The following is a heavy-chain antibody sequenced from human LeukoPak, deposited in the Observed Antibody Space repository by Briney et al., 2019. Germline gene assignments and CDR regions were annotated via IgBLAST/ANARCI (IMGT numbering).Heavy chain of an antibody. CDR3: AKDRTVGASYWYFDL. CDR2: ISFDESHE. CDR1: GFTFNSYA. D-gene: IGHD1-26*01. J-gene: IGHJ2*01. Sequence: GGSLRLSCVASGFTFNSYAMNWVRQAPGKGLEWVAVISFDESHEYYADSVKGRFTISRDSSKNTLFLHMNTLRAEDTAIYYCAKDRTVGASYWYFDLWGRGTLVTVSS. V-gene: IGHV3-30*04.